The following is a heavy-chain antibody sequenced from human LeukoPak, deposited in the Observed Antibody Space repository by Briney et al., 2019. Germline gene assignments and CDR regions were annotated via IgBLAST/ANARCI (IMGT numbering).Heavy chain of an antibody. D-gene: IGHD4-4*01. Sequence: ASVKVSCKASGYTLTSYYMHWVRQAPGQGLEWMGIINPSGGSTSYAQKFQGRVTMTRDTSTSTVYMELSSLRSEDTAVYYCARATSSPHDYSNYNNCFDPWGQGTLVTVSS. CDR1: GYTLTSYY. V-gene: IGHV1-46*01. CDR2: INPSGGST. J-gene: IGHJ5*02. CDR3: ARATSSPHDYSNYNNCFDP.